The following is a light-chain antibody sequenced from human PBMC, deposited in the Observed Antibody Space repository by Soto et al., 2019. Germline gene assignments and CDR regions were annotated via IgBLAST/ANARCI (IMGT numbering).Light chain of an antibody. V-gene: IGKV1-39*01. J-gene: IGKJ1*01. Sequence: DIHMTQSPSSLSASVGDRVTLTCRASQSISMFLNWYQQKPGKAPKILIYAASSLHIGLPSRFSGSGSGTDFTLTITSLQPEDFATYVCQQSYSIPWTCGQGTEV. CDR3: QQSYSIPWT. CDR1: QSISMF. CDR2: AAS.